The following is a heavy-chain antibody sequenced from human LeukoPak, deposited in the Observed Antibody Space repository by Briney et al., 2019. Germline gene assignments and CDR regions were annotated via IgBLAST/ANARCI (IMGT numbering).Heavy chain of an antibody. D-gene: IGHD3-3*01. CDR3: AREMGTYYDFWSGGAFDY. V-gene: IGHV3-30*04. CDR1: GFTFSSYA. J-gene: IGHJ4*02. CDR2: ISYDGSNK. Sequence: PGRSLRLSCAASGFTFSSYAMHWVRQAPGKGLEWVAVISYDGSNKYYADSVKGRFTISRDNSKNTLYLQMNSLRAEDTAVYYCAREMGTYYDFWSGGAFDYWGQGTLVTVSS.